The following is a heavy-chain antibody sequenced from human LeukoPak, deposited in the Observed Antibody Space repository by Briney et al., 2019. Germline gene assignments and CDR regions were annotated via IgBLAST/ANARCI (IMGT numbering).Heavy chain of an antibody. D-gene: IGHD2-2*03. CDR1: GGSISSYY. Sequence: SETLSLTCTVSGGSISSYYWSWIRQPPGKGLEWIGYIYTSGSTNYNPPLKSRVTISVDTSKNQFSLKLSSVTAADTAVYYCARSGFCSSTSCYPNWFDPWGQGTMVTVSS. CDR3: ARSGFCSSTSCYPNWFDP. V-gene: IGHV4-4*09. J-gene: IGHJ3*01. CDR2: IYTSGST.